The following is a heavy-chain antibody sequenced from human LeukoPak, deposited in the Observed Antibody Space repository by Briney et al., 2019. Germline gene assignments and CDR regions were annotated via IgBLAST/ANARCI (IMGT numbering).Heavy chain of an antibody. D-gene: IGHD6-19*01. CDR2: IGIRGDT. J-gene: IGHJ4*02. CDR3: ARGGIQVSGIDEFDY. Sequence: GGSLRLSCAASGFTFIDYDMHWVRQVIGKGLEWVSAIGIRGDTHYSGSVKGRSTISRENAESSLYLQMNSLRVEDTAVYYCARGGIQVSGIDEFDYWGQGTLVTVSS. CDR1: GFTFIDYD. V-gene: IGHV3-13*01.